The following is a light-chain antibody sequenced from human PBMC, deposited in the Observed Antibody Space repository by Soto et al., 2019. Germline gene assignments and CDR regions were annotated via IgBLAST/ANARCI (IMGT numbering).Light chain of an antibody. CDR2: DVS. J-gene: IGLJ1*01. V-gene: IGLV2-14*01. CDR1: NKDVGGYTY. Sequence: QPAPNQPSSVSGSPGQSITISCPRNNKDVGGYTYVSWYQQHPGKAPTLMIYDVSNRPSGVSNRFSGSKSGNTASLTISGLQAEDDADSYCSSYTSSSLLYVFGTGTKVTVL. CDR3: SSYTSSSLLYV.